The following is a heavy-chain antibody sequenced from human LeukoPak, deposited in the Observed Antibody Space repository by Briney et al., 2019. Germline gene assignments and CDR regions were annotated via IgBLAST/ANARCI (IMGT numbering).Heavy chain of an antibody. V-gene: IGHV3-74*01. CDR1: GFTFSSYW. Sequence: GGSLRLSCAASGFTFSSYWMHWVRQAPGKGLVWVSRINSDGSRTSYADSVKGRFTISRDNAKNTLYLQMNSLRAEDTAVYYCARGPMVRTNLFDYWGQGTLVTVPS. D-gene: IGHD3-10*01. CDR3: ARGPMVRTNLFDY. J-gene: IGHJ4*02. CDR2: INSDGSRT.